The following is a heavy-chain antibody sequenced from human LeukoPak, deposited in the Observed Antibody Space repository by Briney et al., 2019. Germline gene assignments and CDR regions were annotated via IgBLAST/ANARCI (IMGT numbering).Heavy chain of an antibody. CDR2: ISSSGDST. CDR3: AHMTGFDY. D-gene: IGHD3-9*01. Sequence: PGGSLRLSCAASGFDFSSRIMSWVRQAPGEGLEWVSSISSSGDSTYYRDSVKGRFTISRDNSKNTLYLQMSSLRVEDTAAYYCAHMTGFDYWGQGSLVTVSS. CDR1: GFDFSSRI. J-gene: IGHJ4*02. V-gene: IGHV3-23*01.